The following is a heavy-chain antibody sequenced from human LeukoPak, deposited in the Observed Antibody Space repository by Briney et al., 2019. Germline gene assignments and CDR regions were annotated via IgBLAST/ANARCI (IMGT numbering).Heavy chain of an antibody. Sequence: PGGSLRLSCAASGFTFSSYSMNWVRQAPGKGLEWVSYISSSSSTIYYADSVKGRFTISRVNAKNSLYLQMNSLRAEDTAVYYCARDRPHYDFWSGKYYNWFDPWGQGTLVTVSS. CDR3: ARDRPHYDFWSGKYYNWFDP. CDR1: GFTFSSYS. J-gene: IGHJ5*02. V-gene: IGHV3-48*01. CDR2: ISSSSSTI. D-gene: IGHD3-3*01.